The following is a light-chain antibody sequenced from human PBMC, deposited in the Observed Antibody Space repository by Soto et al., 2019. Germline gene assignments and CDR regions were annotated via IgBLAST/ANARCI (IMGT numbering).Light chain of an antibody. CDR3: VLNMGSGIAV. CDR2: STN. J-gene: IGLJ2*01. Sequence: QTVVTQEPSFSVSPGRTVTLTCGLSSGSVSTSYYPSWYQQTPGQAPRTLIYSTNTRSSGVPDRFSGSILGNKAALTITGAQADDESDYYCVLNMGSGIAVFGGGTKVTVL. V-gene: IGLV8-61*01. CDR1: SGSVSTSYY.